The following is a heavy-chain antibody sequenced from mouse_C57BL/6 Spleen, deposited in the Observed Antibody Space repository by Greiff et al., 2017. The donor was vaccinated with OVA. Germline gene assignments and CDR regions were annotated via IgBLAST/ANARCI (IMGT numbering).Heavy chain of an antibody. V-gene: IGHV1-50*01. CDR1: GYTFTSYW. D-gene: IGHD2-1*01. CDR2: IDPSDSYT. J-gene: IGHJ4*01. CDR3: ARRAGNYYAMDY. Sequence: VQLQQSGAELVKPGASVKLSCKASGYTFTSYWMQWVKQRPGQGLEWIGEIDPSDSYTNYNQKFKGKATLTVDTSSSTAYMQLSSLTSEDSAVYYCARRAGNYYAMDYWGQGTSVTVSS.